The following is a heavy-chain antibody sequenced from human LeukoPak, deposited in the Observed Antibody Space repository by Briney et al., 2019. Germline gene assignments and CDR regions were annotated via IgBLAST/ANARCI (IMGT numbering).Heavy chain of an antibody. J-gene: IGHJ5*02. D-gene: IGHD3-9*01. CDR1: GYTFTSYT. CDR3: ARVNYDILTGWGFDP. Sequence: ASVKVSCKASGYTFTSYTMHWVRQAPGQRLEWMGWINAGNGNTKYSQKFQGRVTITRDTSASTAYMELSSLRSEDTAVYYCARVNYDILTGWGFDPWGLGTLVTVSS. CDR2: INAGNGNT. V-gene: IGHV1-3*01.